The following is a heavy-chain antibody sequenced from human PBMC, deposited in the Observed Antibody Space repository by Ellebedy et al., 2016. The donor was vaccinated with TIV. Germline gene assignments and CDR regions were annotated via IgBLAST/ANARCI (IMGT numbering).Heavy chain of an antibody. CDR3: ARDFHCTSNNCYERPSLYYFDS. CDR1: GYIFTSYY. CDR2: INPSSDTT. J-gene: IGHJ4*02. D-gene: IGHD2-2*01. V-gene: IGHV1-46*04. Sequence: AASVKVSCKASGYIFTSYYIHWVRQAPGQGLEWMGIINPSSDTTLYAQQLQGRVTMTTDTFTSTAYMELRSLTSDDTAVYYCARDFHCTSNNCYERPSLYYFDSWGQGTLVTVSS.